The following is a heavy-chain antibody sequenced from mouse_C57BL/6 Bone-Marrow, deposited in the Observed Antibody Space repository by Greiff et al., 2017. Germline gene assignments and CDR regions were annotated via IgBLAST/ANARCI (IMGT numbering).Heavy chain of an antibody. Sequence: VQLKQPGAELVMPGASVKLSCKASGYTFTSYWMHWVKQRPGQGLEWIGEIDPSDSYTNYNQKFKGKSTLTVDKSSSTAYMQLSSLTSEDSAVYYCARDGIDYWGQGTTLTVSS. CDR2: IDPSDSYT. CDR3: ARDGIDY. J-gene: IGHJ2*01. CDR1: GYTFTSYW. V-gene: IGHV1-69*01.